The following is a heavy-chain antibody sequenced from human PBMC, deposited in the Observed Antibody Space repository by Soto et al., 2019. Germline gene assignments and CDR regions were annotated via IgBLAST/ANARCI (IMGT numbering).Heavy chain of an antibody. V-gene: IGHV3-74*01. J-gene: IGHJ5*02. CDR2: INSDGSTT. CDR3: ARVLTGSYNWFDP. CDR1: GFSFSSYW. D-gene: IGHD1-26*01. Sequence: EVQLVESWGGLVQPGGSLRLSCAASGFSFSSYWMHWVRQVPGKGLVWVSRINSDGSTTTYADSVKGRFTISRDNAKNTLYLQMNSLRVEDTAVYYCARVLTGSYNWFDPWGQGTLVTVSS.